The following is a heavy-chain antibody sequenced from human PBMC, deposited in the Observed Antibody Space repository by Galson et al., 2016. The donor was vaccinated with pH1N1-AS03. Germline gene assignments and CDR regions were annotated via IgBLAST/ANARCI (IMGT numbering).Heavy chain of an antibody. V-gene: IGHV3-64*01. Sequence: SLRLSCAASGFTFSSYAMYWVRQAPGKGLEYVSAISGNGVSTYYANSVKGRFTISRDNSKNTLFLQMGSLRPEAMAVYYCARGPVSDSNYWFPPPDYWGQGTLVTVSS. D-gene: IGHD2-8*02. CDR3: ARGPVSDSNYWFPPPDY. J-gene: IGHJ4*02. CDR1: GFTFSSYA. CDR2: ISGNGVST.